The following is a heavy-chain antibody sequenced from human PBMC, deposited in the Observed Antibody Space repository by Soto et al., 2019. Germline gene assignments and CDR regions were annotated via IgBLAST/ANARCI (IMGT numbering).Heavy chain of an antibody. CDR1: GYTFTTYG. CDR3: ARDLGSSQWYHYYYMDV. J-gene: IGHJ6*03. V-gene: IGHV1-18*01. Sequence: ASVKVSCKASGYTFTTYGISWVRQAPGQGLEWMGWISAYNGNTNYAQKFQGRVTMTADKSTSTAYMELSSLRSEDTAVYYCARDLGSSQWYHYYYMDVWGKGTTVTVSS. D-gene: IGHD6-13*01. CDR2: ISAYNGNT.